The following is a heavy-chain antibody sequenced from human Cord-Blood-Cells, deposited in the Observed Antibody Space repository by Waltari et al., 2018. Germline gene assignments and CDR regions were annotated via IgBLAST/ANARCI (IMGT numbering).Heavy chain of an antibody. Sequence: EVQLVESGGGLVQPGGSLKLSCAASGFTFSGSAMHWVRQASGKGLEWVGRIRSKANSYAKAYAASVKGRFTISRDDSKNTAYLQMNSLKTEDTAVYYCTRHGAYCGGDCYDYWGQGTLVTVSS. CDR1: GFTFSGSA. D-gene: IGHD2-21*01. V-gene: IGHV3-73*02. J-gene: IGHJ4*02. CDR2: IRSKANSYAK. CDR3: TRHGAYCGGDCYDY.